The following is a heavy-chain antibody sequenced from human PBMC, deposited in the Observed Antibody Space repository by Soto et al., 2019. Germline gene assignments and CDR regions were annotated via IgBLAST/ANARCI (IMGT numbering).Heavy chain of an antibody. D-gene: IGHD3-10*01. CDR1: GGSFSGYY. CDR3: ARGHPVRGVITIYYYYYYMDV. J-gene: IGHJ6*03. CDR2: INHSGST. Sequence: SETLSLTCAVYGGSFSGYYWSWIRQPPGKGLEWIGEINHSGSTNYNPSLKSRVTISVDTSKNQFSLKLSSVTAADTAVYYCARGHPVRGVITIYYYYYYMDVWGKGTTVTVSS. V-gene: IGHV4-34*01.